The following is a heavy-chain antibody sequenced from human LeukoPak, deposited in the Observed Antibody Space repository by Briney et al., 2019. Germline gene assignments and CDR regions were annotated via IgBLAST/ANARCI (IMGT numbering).Heavy chain of an antibody. CDR1: GFTFSDYA. CDR2: IRDSGGST. Sequence: GGSLRLSCAASGFTFSDYAMNWVRQTPGKGLEWVSAIRDSGGSTYYADSVKGRFTISRDNSKNTLYLRMNSLRAEDTALYYCAKHSGSSGWYNDYWGQGTLVTVSP. J-gene: IGHJ4*02. D-gene: IGHD6-19*01. V-gene: IGHV3-23*01. CDR3: AKHSGSSGWYNDY.